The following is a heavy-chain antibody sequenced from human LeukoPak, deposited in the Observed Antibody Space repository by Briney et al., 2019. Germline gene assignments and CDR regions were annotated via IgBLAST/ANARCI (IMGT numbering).Heavy chain of an antibody. V-gene: IGHV4-4*07. CDR3: ARDISVAGSFLLFDY. J-gene: IGHJ4*02. CDR1: SGSISSYY. CDR2: IYTSGSS. D-gene: IGHD6-19*01. Sequence: PSETLSLTCTVSSGSISSYYWSWIRQPAGKGLEWIGRIYTSGSSNSNPSLKSRVTMSADTSKNQFSLKLSSVTAADTAVYYCARDISVAGSFLLFDYWGQGTLVTASS.